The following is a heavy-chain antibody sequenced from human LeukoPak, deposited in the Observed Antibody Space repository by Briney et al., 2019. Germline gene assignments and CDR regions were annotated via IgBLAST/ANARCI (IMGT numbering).Heavy chain of an antibody. D-gene: IGHD3-10*01. V-gene: IGHV1-18*04. CDR2: ISAYNGNT. CDR3: ARDGPPMVRGVITAFDI. Sequence: ASVEVSCKASGYTFTSYGISWVRQAPGQGLEWMGWISAYNGNTNYAQKLQGRVTMTTDTSTSTAYMELRSLRSDDTAVYYCARDGPPMVRGVITAFDIWGQGTMVTVSS. CDR1: GYTFTSYG. J-gene: IGHJ3*02.